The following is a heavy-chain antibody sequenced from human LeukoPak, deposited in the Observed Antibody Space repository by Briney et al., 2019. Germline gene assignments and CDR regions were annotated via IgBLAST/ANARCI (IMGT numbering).Heavy chain of an antibody. J-gene: IGHJ4*02. CDR1: GGSISSGDYY. D-gene: IGHD5-18*01. Sequence: SETLSLNCTVSGGSISSGDYYWSWIRQPPGKGLEWIGYIYYSGSTYYNPSLKSRVTISVDTSKNQFSLKLRSVTAADTAVYYCARGGYSYGYLDYWGQGTLVTVSS. CDR3: ARGGYSYGYLDY. V-gene: IGHV4-30-4*08. CDR2: IYYSGST.